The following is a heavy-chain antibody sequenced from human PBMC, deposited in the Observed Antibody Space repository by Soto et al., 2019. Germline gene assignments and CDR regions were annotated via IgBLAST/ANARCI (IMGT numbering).Heavy chain of an antibody. CDR1: GFTFSSYA. CDR3: GRGYYDLRSGYQTYYCYGMDV. Sequence: GSLRLSCAASGFTFSSYAMSWVRQAPGKGLEWVSAISGSGGSTYYADSVKGRFTISRDNSKNTLYLQMNSLRAGETAVYYCGRGYYDLRSGYQTYYCYGMDVWGEGTKVRVSS. V-gene: IGHV3-23*01. CDR2: ISGSGGST. D-gene: IGHD3-3*01. J-gene: IGHJ6*04.